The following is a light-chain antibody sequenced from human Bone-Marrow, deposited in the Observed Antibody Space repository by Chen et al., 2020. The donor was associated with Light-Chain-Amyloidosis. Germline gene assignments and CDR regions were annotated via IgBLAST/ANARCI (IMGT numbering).Light chain of an antibody. CDR3: QQSYGMPRS. V-gene: IGKV1-39*01. Sequence: DIQMTQSPSSLSASVGDRVTISCRASQSIANFLNWYQQKPGKAPNLLIYDASSLQSGVPSRLRGSGSGTDFTLTINTLQPEDSATYFCQQSYGMPRSFGGGTKVEIK. CDR2: DAS. CDR1: QSIANF. J-gene: IGKJ4*01.